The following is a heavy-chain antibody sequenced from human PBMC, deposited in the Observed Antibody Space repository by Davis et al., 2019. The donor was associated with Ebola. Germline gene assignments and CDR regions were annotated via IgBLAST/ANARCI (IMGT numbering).Heavy chain of an antibody. V-gene: IGHV4-34*01. J-gene: IGHJ6*02. D-gene: IGHD6-13*01. CDR2: INHSGST. CDR1: GGSFSGYY. CDR3: ARGSSSWVYYGMDV. Sequence: SETLSLTCAVYGGSFSGYYWSWIRQPPGKGLEWIGEINHSGSTNYNPSLKSRVTISVDTSKNRFSLKLSSVTAADTAVYYCARGSSSWVYYGMDVWGQGTTVTVSS.